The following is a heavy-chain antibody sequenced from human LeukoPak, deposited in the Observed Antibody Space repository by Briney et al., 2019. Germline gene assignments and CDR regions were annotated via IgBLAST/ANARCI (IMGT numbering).Heavy chain of an antibody. Sequence: HPGGSLRLSCAASGFTFSSYGMHWVRQAPGKGLERVAVIWYDGSNKYYADSVKGRFTISRDNSKNTLYLQMNSLRAEDTAVYYCAKGVYDNYFDYWGQGTLVTVSS. CDR1: GFTFSSYG. J-gene: IGHJ4*02. D-gene: IGHD3-16*01. V-gene: IGHV3-33*06. CDR2: IWYDGSNK. CDR3: AKGVYDNYFDY.